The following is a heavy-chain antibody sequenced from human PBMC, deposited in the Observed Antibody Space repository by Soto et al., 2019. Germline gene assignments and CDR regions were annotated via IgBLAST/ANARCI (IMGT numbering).Heavy chain of an antibody. Sequence: PSETLSLTCAVSGAPITSNNWWAGLRRSPGKGLEWIGEIHHSETTNYNPSLNSRVSISVDKSKNQFSLKLISVTAADTAKYFCAREGNLGRWLQPLDFWGQGTLVTGSS. J-gene: IGHJ4*02. CDR3: AREGNLGRWLQPLDF. V-gene: IGHV4-4*02. D-gene: IGHD5-12*01. CDR1: GAPITSNNW. CDR2: IHHSETT.